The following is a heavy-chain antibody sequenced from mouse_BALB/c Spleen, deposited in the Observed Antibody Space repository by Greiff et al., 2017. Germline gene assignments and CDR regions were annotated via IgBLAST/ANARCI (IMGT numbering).Heavy chain of an antibody. CDR2: INPYNGAT. CDR3: AVYGYDEGPFDY. CDR1: GYSFTGYY. D-gene: IGHD2-2*01. Sequence: EVQLQQSGPELVKPGASVKISCKASGYSFTGYYMHWVKQSHVKSLEWIGRINPYNGATSYNQNFKDKASLTVDKSSSTAYMELHSLTSEDSAVYYCAVYGYDEGPFDYWGQGTTLTVSS. V-gene: IGHV1-26*01. J-gene: IGHJ2*01.